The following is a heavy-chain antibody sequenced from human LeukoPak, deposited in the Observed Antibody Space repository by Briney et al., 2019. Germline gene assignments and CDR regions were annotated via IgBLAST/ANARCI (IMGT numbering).Heavy chain of an antibody. CDR2: IGRAGDT. J-gene: IGHJ6*02. Sequence: GGSLRLSCAAAGFTFSAYDMHWVRQVTGKGLEWASYIGRAGDTYYAGSVKGRFTISREDATNSLFLQMNSLGVGDTAVYYCARDSSGWGLAVWGQGTTVTVSS. CDR3: ARDSSGWGLAV. V-gene: IGHV3-13*04. D-gene: IGHD6-19*01. CDR1: GFTFSAYD.